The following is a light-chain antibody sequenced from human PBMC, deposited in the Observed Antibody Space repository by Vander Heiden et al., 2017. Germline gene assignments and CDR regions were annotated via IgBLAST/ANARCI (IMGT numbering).Light chain of an antibody. J-gene: IGLJ3*02. CDR1: SGINVGTYR. CDR2: YKSDSDK. V-gene: IGLV5-45*03. CDR3: MIWHSSAWV. Sequence: QAVLPQPSSLSAPPGASASLTSTLRSGINVGTYRIYWYQQKPGSPPQYLLRYKSDSDKQQGSGVPSRFSGSKDASANAGILLISGLQSEDEADYSCMIWHSSAWVFGGGTKLTVL.